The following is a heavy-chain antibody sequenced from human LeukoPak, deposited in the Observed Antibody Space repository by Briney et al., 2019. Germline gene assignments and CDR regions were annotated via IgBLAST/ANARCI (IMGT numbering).Heavy chain of an antibody. CDR2: ISGSGGST. D-gene: IGHD6-19*01. Sequence: GGSLRLSCAASGFTFSSYAMSWVRQAPGKGLEWVSAISGSGGSTYYADSVKGRFTISRDKSKNTLYLQMNSLRAEDTAVYYCAKGRTDPGYSSVWDRGEPVYWGQGTLVTVSS. J-gene: IGHJ4*02. V-gene: IGHV3-23*01. CDR1: GFTFSSYA. CDR3: AKGRTDPGYSSVWDRGEPVY.